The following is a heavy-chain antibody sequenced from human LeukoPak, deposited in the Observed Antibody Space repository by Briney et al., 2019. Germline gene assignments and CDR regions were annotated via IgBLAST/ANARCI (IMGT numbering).Heavy chain of an antibody. CDR1: GYSIRSGFY. CDR3: ARGRYYGSGNYFDY. Sequence: PSETLSLTCTVSGYSIRSGFYWGWIRQPPGKGLEWIGNIYHSGITYSTPSLKSRVTISVDTSKNQFYLKLSSVTAADTAVYYCARGRYYGSGNYFDYWGQGTLVTVSS. V-gene: IGHV4-38-2*02. J-gene: IGHJ4*02. D-gene: IGHD3-10*01. CDR2: IYHSGIT.